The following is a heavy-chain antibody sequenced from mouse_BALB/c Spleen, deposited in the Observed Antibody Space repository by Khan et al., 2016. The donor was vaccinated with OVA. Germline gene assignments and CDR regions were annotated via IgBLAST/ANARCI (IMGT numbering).Heavy chain of an antibody. Sequence: QVQLKEPGPGLVAPSQSLSITCTVSGFSLTGYGVNWVRQPPGKGLEWLGMIWGDGSTDYNSALKSRLSITKDNSKSQVFLKMNSLQTDDTARDYCARAYYANYREAMDYWGQGNSVTVSS. J-gene: IGHJ4*01. CDR1: GFSLTGYG. V-gene: IGHV2-6-7*01. CDR3: ARAYYANYREAMDY. D-gene: IGHD2-10*01. CDR2: IWGDGST.